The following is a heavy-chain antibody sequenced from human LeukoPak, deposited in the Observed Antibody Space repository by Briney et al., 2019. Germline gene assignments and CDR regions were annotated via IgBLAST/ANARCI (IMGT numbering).Heavy chain of an antibody. V-gene: IGHV5-51*01. D-gene: IGHD3-3*01. J-gene: IGHJ4*02. CDR2: IYPGDSDT. CDR3: ARLAYYDFWSGYYAVY. Sequence: GESLKISCKGSGYSFTSYWIGWVRQMPGKGLEWMGIIYPGDSDTRYSPSFQGQVTISADKSISTAYLQWSSLKASDTAMYYCARLAYYDFWSGYYAVYWGQGTLVTVSS. CDR1: GYSFTSYW.